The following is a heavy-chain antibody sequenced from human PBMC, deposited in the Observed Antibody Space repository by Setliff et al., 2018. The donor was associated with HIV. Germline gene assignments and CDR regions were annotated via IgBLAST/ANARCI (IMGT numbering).Heavy chain of an antibody. D-gene: IGHD3-22*01. CDR2: IHYNGRT. J-gene: IGHJ4*02. V-gene: IGHV4-39*01. Sequence: SETLSLTCTVSGDSITNDDYYWGWIRQPPGKGLELIAIIHYNGRTYYDPSLKSRVTISVDTPKIQFSLRLSSVTAADTAVYYCARLGGLRYYDSSGYFDYWGQGMLVTVSS. CDR1: GDSITNDDYY. CDR3: ARLGGLRYYDSSGYFDY.